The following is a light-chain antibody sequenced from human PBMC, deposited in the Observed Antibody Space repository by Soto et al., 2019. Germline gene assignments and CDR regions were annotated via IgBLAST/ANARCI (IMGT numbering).Light chain of an antibody. Sequence: EIVLTQSPGTLSLSPGERATLSCRAIQSVSSSYLAWYQQKPGQAPRLLIYGASSWATGIPDRFSGSGSGTDFTLTISSLEPEDFAVYYCQQRSNWPPFTFGGGTKVDI. V-gene: IGKV3D-20*02. CDR1: QSVSSSY. CDR3: QQRSNWPPFT. J-gene: IGKJ4*01. CDR2: GAS.